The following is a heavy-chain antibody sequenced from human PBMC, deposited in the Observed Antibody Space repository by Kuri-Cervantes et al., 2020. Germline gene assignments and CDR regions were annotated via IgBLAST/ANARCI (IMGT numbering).Heavy chain of an antibody. Sequence: GESLKISCAASGFTFSSYAMHWVRQAPGKGLEWVSYISSSSSTIYYADSVKGRFTISRDNAKNSLYLQMNSLRDEDTAVYYCARGMVLLWFGELTGNWFDPWGQGTLVTVSS. CDR2: ISSSSSTI. V-gene: IGHV3-48*02. D-gene: IGHD3-10*01. CDR3: ARGMVLLWFGELTGNWFDP. CDR1: GFTFSSYA. J-gene: IGHJ5*02.